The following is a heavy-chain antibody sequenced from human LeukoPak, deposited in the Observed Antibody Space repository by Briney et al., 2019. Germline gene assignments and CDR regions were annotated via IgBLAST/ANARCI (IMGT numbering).Heavy chain of an antibody. CDR2: IYTSGST. CDR3: ARDFPEYDILTGYQSVGYFDY. J-gene: IGHJ4*02. D-gene: IGHD3-9*01. CDR1: GGSISSYY. Sequence: SETLSLTCTVSGGSISSYYWSWIRQPAGKGLEWIGRIYTSGSTNYNPSLKSRVTMSVDTSKNQFSLKLSSVTAADTAVYYCARDFPEYDILTGYQSVGYFDYWGQGTLVTVSS. V-gene: IGHV4-4*07.